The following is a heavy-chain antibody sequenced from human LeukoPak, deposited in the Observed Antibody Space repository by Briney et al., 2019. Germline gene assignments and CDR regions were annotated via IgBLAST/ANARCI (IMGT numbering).Heavy chain of an antibody. CDR1: GGSISSYY. Sequence: KPSETLSLTCTVPGGSISSYYWSWIRQPAGEGGEWIGRIYTSGSTNYNPSLKSRVTISVDTSKNQFSLKLSSVTAADTAVYYCARDKRWGSGSVNWFDPWGQGTLVTVSS. V-gene: IGHV4-4*07. CDR3: ARDKRWGSGSVNWFDP. J-gene: IGHJ5*02. D-gene: IGHD1-26*01. CDR2: IYTSGST.